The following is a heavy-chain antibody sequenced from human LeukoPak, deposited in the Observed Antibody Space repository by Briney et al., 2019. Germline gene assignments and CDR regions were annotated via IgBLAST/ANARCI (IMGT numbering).Heavy chain of an antibody. CDR2: IYYSGST. J-gene: IGHJ3*02. CDR1: GGSISSYY. V-gene: IGHV4-59*01. D-gene: IGHD2-15*01. Sequence: PSETLSLTCTVSGGSISSYYWSWIRQPPGKGLEWIGYIYYSGSTNYNPSLKSRVTISVDTSKNQFSLKLSSVTAADTAVYYCARGRLSVVVVTATGRHGAFNIWGQGTMVTVSS. CDR3: ARGRLSVVVVTATGRHGAFNI.